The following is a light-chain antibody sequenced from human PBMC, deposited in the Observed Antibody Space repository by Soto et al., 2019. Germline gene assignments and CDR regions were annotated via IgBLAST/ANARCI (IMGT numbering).Light chain of an antibody. V-gene: IGKV1-5*01. Sequence: DFQMTQSPATLSASVGDRATISCRASQSVNRWLAWYQQKPGQAPKLLIYDASSLKSGVPSRCSGSGSGTEFTLTNCSLQPDDFATYYCQQQNGYFGQGTKVEIK. J-gene: IGKJ2*01. CDR1: QSVNRW. CDR3: QQQNGY. CDR2: DAS.